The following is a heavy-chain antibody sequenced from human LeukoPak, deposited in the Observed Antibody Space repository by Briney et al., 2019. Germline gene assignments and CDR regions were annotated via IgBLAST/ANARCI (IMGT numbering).Heavy chain of an antibody. Sequence: GGSLRLSCAASGFTFSNYAVNWIRQAPGKGLRWVSVISGSGSSIYYTDSVKGRFTISRDNSKNTLYLQMNSLRAEDTAVYYCAMGATSWSGYSFPKIFQHWGRGTLVTVSS. CDR3: AMGATSWSGYSFPKIFQH. V-gene: IGHV3-23*01. CDR1: GFTFSNYA. D-gene: IGHD3-3*01. CDR2: ISGSGSSI. J-gene: IGHJ1*01.